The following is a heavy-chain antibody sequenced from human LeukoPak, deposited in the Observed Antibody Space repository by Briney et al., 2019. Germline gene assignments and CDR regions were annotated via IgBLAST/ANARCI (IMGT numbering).Heavy chain of an antibody. J-gene: IGHJ6*02. V-gene: IGHV3-66*01. D-gene: IGHD3-22*01. Sequence: GGSLRLSCAASGFTVSSNYMSWVRQAPGKGLEWVSVIYSGGSTYYADSVKGRFTISRDNSKNTLYLQMNSLRAEDTAVYYCARETKRDYYDSSGSEGMDVWGQGTTVTVSS. CDR2: IYSGGST. CDR3: ARETKRDYYDSSGSEGMDV. CDR1: GFTVSSNY.